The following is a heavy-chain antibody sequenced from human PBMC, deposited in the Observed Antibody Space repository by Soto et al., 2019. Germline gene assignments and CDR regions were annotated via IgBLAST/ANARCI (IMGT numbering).Heavy chain of an antibody. J-gene: IGHJ6*03. Sequence: QVQLRESGPGLLKPSETLSLTCAVSGGSISSYYWSWIRQPPGKGLEWIGYIYYSGNTNYNPSLQSRVTIAVDTSKNQFSLKLTSVTAADTAVYYCARQRGHCSGGRCYCHYYYYLDVWGKGTTVTVSS. CDR2: IYYSGNT. V-gene: IGHV4-59*08. D-gene: IGHD2-15*01. CDR3: ARQRGHCSGGRCYCHYYYYLDV. CDR1: GGSISSYY.